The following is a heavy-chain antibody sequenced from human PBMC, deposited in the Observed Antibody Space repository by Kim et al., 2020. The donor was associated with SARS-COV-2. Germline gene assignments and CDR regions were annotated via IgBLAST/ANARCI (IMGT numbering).Heavy chain of an antibody. D-gene: IGHD6-19*01. CDR2: IYYSGST. Sequence: SETLSLTCTVSGGSISSGGYYWSWIRQHPGKGLEWIGYIYYSGSTYYNPSLKSRVTISVDTSKNQFSLKLSSVTAADTAVYYCARGLGIAVAGMYNWFDPWGQGTLVTVSS. CDR1: GGSISSGGYY. V-gene: IGHV4-31*03. CDR3: ARGLGIAVAGMYNWFDP. J-gene: IGHJ5*02.